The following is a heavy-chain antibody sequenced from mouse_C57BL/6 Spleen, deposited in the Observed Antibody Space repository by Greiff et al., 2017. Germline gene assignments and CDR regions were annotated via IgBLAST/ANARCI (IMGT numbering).Heavy chain of an antibody. CDR2: IYPGDGDT. V-gene: IGHV1-80*01. D-gene: IGHD1-1*01. CDR3: ASVWALQRSVRGYFDD. J-gene: IGHJ1*03. Sequence: VQLQESGAELVKPGASVKISCKASGYAFSSYWMTWVKQRPGKGLEWIGKIYPGDGDTNYNGKFKGKATLTADKSSSTAYMQLSSLTSEDSAVYFYASVWALQRSVRGYFDDWGTGTTVTVSS. CDR1: GYAFSSYW.